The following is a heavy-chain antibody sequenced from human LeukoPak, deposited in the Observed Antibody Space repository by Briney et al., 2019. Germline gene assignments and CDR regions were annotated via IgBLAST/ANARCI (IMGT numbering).Heavy chain of an antibody. Sequence: SETLSLTCTVSGGSISSYYWSWIRQPPGKGLEWIGYIYYSGSTNYNPSLKGRVTISVDTSKNQFSLKLSSVTAADTAVYYCARAIVWFGESKFDYWGQGTLVTVSS. CDR3: ARAIVWFGESKFDY. D-gene: IGHD3-10*01. V-gene: IGHV4-59*01. CDR1: GGSISSYY. CDR2: IYYSGST. J-gene: IGHJ4*02.